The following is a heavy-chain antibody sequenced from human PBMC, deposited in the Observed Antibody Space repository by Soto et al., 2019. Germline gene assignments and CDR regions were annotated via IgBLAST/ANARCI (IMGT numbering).Heavy chain of an antibody. V-gene: IGHV1-3*01. J-gene: IGHJ4*02. CDR1: GYTFTSYA. CDR2: INAGNGNT. Sequence: ASVKVSCKASGYTFTSYAMHWVRQAPGQRLEWMGWINAGNGNTKYSQKFQGRATITRDTSASTAYMELSSLRSEDTAVYYCARDLRPIVVVPAAPDYCGQATLVTVSS. D-gene: IGHD2-2*01. CDR3: ARDLRPIVVVPAAPDY.